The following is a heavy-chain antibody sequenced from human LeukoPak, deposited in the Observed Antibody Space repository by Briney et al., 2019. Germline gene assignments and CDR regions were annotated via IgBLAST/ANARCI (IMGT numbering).Heavy chain of an antibody. CDR2: INHSGST. J-gene: IGHJ4*02. D-gene: IGHD3-3*01. CDR1: GGSFSGYY. Sequence: SETLSLTCVVYGGSFSGYYWSWIRQPPGKGLEWIGEINHSGSTNYNPSLKSRVTISVDTSKNQFSLKLSSVTAADTAVYYCARGRRADYDFWSGYYNKGGFYFDYWGQGTLVTVSS. CDR3: ARGRRADYDFWSGYYNKGGFYFDY. V-gene: IGHV4-34*01.